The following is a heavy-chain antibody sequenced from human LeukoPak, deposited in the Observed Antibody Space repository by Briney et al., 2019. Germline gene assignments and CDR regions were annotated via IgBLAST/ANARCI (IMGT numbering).Heavy chain of an antibody. CDR3: ARVGGTGSSWHRTYYYYMDV. J-gene: IGHJ6*03. D-gene: IGHD6-13*01. CDR1: GGSISSSSSY. Sequence: SETLSLTCTVSGGSISSSSSYWGWIRQPPGKGLEWIGTIYYSGSTYYNPSLKSRVTISVDTSKNQFSLKLSSVTAADTAVYYCARVGGTGSSWHRTYYYYMDVWGKGTTVTVSS. CDR2: IYYSGST. V-gene: IGHV4-39*07.